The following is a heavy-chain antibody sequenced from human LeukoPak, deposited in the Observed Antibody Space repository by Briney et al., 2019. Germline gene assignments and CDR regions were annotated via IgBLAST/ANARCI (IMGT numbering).Heavy chain of an antibody. J-gene: IGHJ4*02. CDR1: GFSSFGSRW. CDR3: AREWGRIAVAGGPGY. D-gene: IGHD6-19*01. V-gene: IGHV3-33*08. CDR2: IWYDGHTK. Sequence: GGSLRLSCAVSGFSSFGSRWMHWVRQVPGKGLEWLTLIWYDGHTKFYADSVKGRFTVSRDNSKNTLYLQMDNLRDEDTAVYYCAREWGRIAVAGGPGYWGQGTLVTVSS.